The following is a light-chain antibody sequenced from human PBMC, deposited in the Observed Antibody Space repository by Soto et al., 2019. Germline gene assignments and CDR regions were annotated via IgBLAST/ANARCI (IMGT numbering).Light chain of an antibody. CDR1: QSFRGL. Sequence: EVVLTQSPVTLSLSPGERATLSCRASQSFRGLLAWYQQKPGQAPRLLIYDASNRATGIPARFSGSGSGTDFTLTISRVEPEDFALYICQQYDGSPITFGQGTRLEIK. CDR3: QQYDGSPIT. V-gene: IGKV3-11*01. CDR2: DAS. J-gene: IGKJ5*01.